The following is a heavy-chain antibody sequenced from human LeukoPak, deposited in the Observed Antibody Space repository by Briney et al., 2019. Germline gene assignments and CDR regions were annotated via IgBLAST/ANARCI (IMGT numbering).Heavy chain of an antibody. CDR3: ARDEFWSGYYPFGY. Sequence: GGSLRLSCAASGFTFSSHSMNSVRQAPGKGVEWGSSFSSSSSDIYYTDTVKGRVIISTDEAQNSLYLQMNSLRAEDTAVYYCARDEFWSGYYPFGYWGQGTLVTVSS. CDR1: GFTFSSHS. D-gene: IGHD3-3*01. V-gene: IGHV3-21*01. CDR2: FSSSSSDI. J-gene: IGHJ4*02.